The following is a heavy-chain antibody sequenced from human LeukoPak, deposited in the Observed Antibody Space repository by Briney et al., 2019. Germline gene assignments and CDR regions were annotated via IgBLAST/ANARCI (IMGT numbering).Heavy chain of an antibody. D-gene: IGHD5-24*01. CDR1: GFTFSSYA. CDR3: ARDPMGDGYNYFDY. V-gene: IGHV3-30-3*01. Sequence: GRSLRLSCAASGFTFSSYAMHWVRQAPGKGLEWVAVISYEGSNKYYADSVKGRFTISRDNSKNTLYLQMNSLRAEDTAVYYCARDPMGDGYNYFDYWGQGTLVTVSS. J-gene: IGHJ4*02. CDR2: ISYEGSNK.